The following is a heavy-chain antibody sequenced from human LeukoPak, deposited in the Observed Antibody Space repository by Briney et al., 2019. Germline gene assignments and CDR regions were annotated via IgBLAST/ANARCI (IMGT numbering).Heavy chain of an antibody. CDR3: ARSDPVNAFDI. CDR2: IYSGGST. Sequence: GGSLRLSCAASGFTVSSNYMNWVRQAPGKGLEWVSVIYSGGSTYYADSVKGRFTISRDNSKNTLYLQMNSLRAEDTAVYYCARSDPVNAFDIWGQGTMVTVSS. J-gene: IGHJ3*02. CDR1: GFTVSSNY. V-gene: IGHV3-53*01.